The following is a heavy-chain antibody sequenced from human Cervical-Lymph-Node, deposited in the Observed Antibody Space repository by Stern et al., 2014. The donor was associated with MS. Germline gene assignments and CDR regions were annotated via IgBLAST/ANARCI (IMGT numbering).Heavy chain of an antibody. CDR3: ARASDGY. D-gene: IGHD5-24*01. J-gene: IGHJ4*02. Sequence: QVQLVQSGAEVKKPGASVKVSCKASGYDFTHYDISWVRQASGQGLEWMGRMNPNNGNPDYAQKFQGRVTMTRNTSISPAYMDLSSLRSDDTAVYYCARASDGYWGQGTLVTVSS. CDR2: MNPNNGNP. V-gene: IGHV1-8*01. CDR1: GYDFTHYD.